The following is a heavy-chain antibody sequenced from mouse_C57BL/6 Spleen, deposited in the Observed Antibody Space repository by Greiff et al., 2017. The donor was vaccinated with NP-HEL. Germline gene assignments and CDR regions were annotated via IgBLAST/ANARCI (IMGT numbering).Heavy chain of an antibody. J-gene: IGHJ3*01. V-gene: IGHV1-69*01. CDR2: IDPSDSYT. D-gene: IGHD2-4*01. Sequence: VKLQESGAELVMPGASVKLSCKASGYTFTSYWMHWVKQRPGQGLEWIGEIDPSDSYTNYNQKFKGKSTLTVDKSSSTAYMQLSSLTSEDSAVYYCARNYDYDTESWFAYWGQGTLVTVSA. CDR1: GYTFTSYW. CDR3: ARNYDYDTESWFAY.